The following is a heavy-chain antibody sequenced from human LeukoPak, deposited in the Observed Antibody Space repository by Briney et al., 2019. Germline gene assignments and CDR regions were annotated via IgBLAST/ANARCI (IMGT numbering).Heavy chain of an antibody. J-gene: IGHJ6*02. CDR2: VSGSGSST. CDR3: AKLMWAYYYYGMDV. D-gene: IGHD2-8*01. CDR1: GLTFNSYA. V-gene: IGHV3-23*01. Sequence: GGSLRLSCAASGLTFNSYAMSWVRQAPGKGLEWVSAVSGSGSSTYYADSVKGRFTISRDNSKNTLYLQMNSLRAEDTAVYYCAKLMWAYYYYGMDVWGQGTTATVSS.